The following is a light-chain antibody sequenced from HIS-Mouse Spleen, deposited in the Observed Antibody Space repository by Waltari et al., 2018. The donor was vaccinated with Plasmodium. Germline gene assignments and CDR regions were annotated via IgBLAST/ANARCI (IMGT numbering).Light chain of an antibody. CDR1: SGHRSYA. J-gene: IGLJ2*01. Sequence: QLVLTQSPSASASLGASVKLTCTLSSGHRSYAIAWHPQQPEKGPRYLMKLNSDGSHSKGDGIPDRFSGSSSGAERYLTISSLQSEDEADYYCQTWGTGMGVFGGGTKLTVL. CDR2: LNSDGSH. V-gene: IGLV4-69*01. CDR3: QTWGTGMGV.